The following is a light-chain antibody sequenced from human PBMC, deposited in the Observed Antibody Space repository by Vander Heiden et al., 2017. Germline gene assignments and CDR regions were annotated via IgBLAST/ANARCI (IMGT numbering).Light chain of an antibody. CDR3: QQSYSTVWT. CDR1: QSISNY. CDR2: AAS. V-gene: IGKV1-39*01. Sequence: DIQMTQSPSSLSASVGDRVTITCRASQSISNYLNWYQQKPGKAPKLLIYAASRLQSGVPSTFSGSGSGTGFTLTISSLQPEDFATYYCQQSYSTVWTFGQGTKVEIK. J-gene: IGKJ1*01.